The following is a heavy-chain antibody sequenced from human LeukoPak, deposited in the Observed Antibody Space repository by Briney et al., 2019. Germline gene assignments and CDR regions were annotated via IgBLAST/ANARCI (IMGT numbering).Heavy chain of an antibody. V-gene: IGHV4-34*01. CDR2: IDNRGST. Sequence: PSETLSLTCTVSGGSFNFYFWQWIRQPPGKGLEWIGEIDNRGSTSYTPSLRGLVIVSVDTSRNDVSLKLTSVTAADTAVYYCARDSDSGFQWGQGTLVTVSS. J-gene: IGHJ1*01. D-gene: IGHD3-10*01. CDR3: ARDSDSGFQ. CDR1: GGSFNFYF.